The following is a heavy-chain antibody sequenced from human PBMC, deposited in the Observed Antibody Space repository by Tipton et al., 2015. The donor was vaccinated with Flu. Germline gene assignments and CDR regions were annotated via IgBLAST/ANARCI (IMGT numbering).Heavy chain of an antibody. J-gene: IGHJ4*02. CDR1: EFDVSIYY. CDR2: INRDGSET. V-gene: IGHV3-7*01. Sequence: SLRLSCEASEFDVSIYYMSWARQAPGKGLEWVANINRDGSETYFVASVKGRFSISRDNAKKSLSLQMYSLRAEDTAVYYCARGGSSGYRPGPFDYWGLGTLVTVSP. CDR3: ARGGSSGYRPGPFDY. D-gene: IGHD3-22*01.